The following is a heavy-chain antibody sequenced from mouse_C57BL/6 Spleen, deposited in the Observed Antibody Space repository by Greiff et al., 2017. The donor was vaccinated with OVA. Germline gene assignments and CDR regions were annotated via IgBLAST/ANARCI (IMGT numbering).Heavy chain of an antibody. CDR2: INPSNGGT. CDR1: GYTFTSYW. V-gene: IGHV1-53*01. D-gene: IGHD2-2*01. CDR3: ARWLRPYYAMDY. Sequence: VQLQQSGTELVKPGASVKLSCKASGYTFTSYWMHWVKQRPGQGLEWIGNINPSNGGTNYNEKFKSKATLTVDKSSSTAYMQLSSLTSEDSAVYYCARWLRPYYAMDYWGQGTSVTVSS. J-gene: IGHJ4*01.